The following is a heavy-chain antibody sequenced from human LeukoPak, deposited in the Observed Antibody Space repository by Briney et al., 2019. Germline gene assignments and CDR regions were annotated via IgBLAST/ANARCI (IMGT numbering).Heavy chain of an antibody. J-gene: IGHJ4*02. CDR3: AKRYCSGGSCYHRYFDY. V-gene: IGHV3-23*01. CDR2: FSGSSGRT. D-gene: IGHD2-15*01. Sequence: GGSLRLFCAASGFTFSTSSMSWVRQAPGRGLEWVSLFSGSSGRTYYADSVKGRFTISRDNSKNTLYLHMSSLRAEDTAIYYCAKRYCSGGSCYHRYFDYWGQGTLVTVSS. CDR1: GFTFSTSS.